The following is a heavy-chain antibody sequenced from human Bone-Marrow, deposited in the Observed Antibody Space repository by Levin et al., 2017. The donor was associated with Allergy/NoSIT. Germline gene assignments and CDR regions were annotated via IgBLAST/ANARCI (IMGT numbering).Heavy chain of an antibody. J-gene: IGHJ4*02. Sequence: SETLSLTCTVSGGSISSYWWNWIRQPPGRGLEWIGYIYYSGSTNYNPSLKSRVTISLDTSKSQFSLNLRSVTAADTAVYYCARGALRPTPYDYWGQGTLVTVSS. CDR2: IYYSGST. CDR1: GGSISSYW. CDR3: ARGALRPTPYDY. D-gene: IGHD6-6*01. V-gene: IGHV4-59*01.